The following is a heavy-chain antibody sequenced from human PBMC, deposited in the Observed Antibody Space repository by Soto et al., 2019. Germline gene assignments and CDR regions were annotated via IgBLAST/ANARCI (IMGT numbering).Heavy chain of an antibody. CDR3: AQIPIPIIGVVIIPYYYYMAV. CDR2: ISGSGGST. Sequence: EVQLLESGGGLVQPGGSLRLSCAASGFTFSSYAMSWVRQAPGKGLEWVSAISGSGGSTYYADSVKGRFTISRDNSKNPRYLQMNRLRAQETPVYYCAQIPIPIIGVVIIPYYYYMAVWGKGTTVSVSS. D-gene: IGHD3-3*01. CDR1: GFTFSSYA. V-gene: IGHV3-23*01. J-gene: IGHJ6*03.